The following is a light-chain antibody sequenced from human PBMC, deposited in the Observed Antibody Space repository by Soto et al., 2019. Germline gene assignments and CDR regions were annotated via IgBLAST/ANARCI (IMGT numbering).Light chain of an antibody. CDR2: EGG. CDR3: CSFALRSTLI. J-gene: IGLJ2*01. Sequence: QSALTQPASVSGSPGQSITISCTGTTSDVGGYDFVSWYQQHPGKAPKLIIYEGGKRPSGVSNRFSGSKSGNTASLTISGLQAEDEADYYCCSFALRSTLIFGGGTKVTVL. V-gene: IGLV2-23*01. CDR1: TSDVGGYDF.